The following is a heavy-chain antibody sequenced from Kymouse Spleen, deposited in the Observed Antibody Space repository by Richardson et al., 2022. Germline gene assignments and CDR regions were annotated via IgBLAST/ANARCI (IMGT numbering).Heavy chain of an antibody. Sequence: EVQLVESGGGLVKPGGSLRLSCAASGFTFSNAWMSWVRQAPGKGLEWVGRIKSKTDGGTTDYAAPVKGRFTISRDDSKNTLYLQMNSLKTEDTAVYYCTTVKYNWNYSVYYYYYGMDVWGQGTTVTVSS. CDR3: TTVKYNWNYSVYYYYYGMDV. V-gene: IGHV3-15*01. CDR2: IKSKTDGGTT. CDR1: GFTFSNAW. J-gene: IGHJ6*02. D-gene: IGHD1-7*01.